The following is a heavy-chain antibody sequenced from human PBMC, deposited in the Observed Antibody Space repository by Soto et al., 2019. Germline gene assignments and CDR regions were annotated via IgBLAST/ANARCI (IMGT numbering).Heavy chain of an antibody. Sequence: GGSLRLSCAASGFTFRHYLMSWIRQAPGKGLEWVANTDQDGSEKYYVDSVKGRFTISRDNAKNSLYLQMNSLRAEDTAVYYCAREGRYCISTNCYFYGMDVWGQGTTVTVSS. J-gene: IGHJ6*02. V-gene: IGHV3-7*01. CDR2: TDQDGSEK. CDR1: GFTFRHYL. CDR3: AREGRYCISTNCYFYGMDV. D-gene: IGHD2-2*01.